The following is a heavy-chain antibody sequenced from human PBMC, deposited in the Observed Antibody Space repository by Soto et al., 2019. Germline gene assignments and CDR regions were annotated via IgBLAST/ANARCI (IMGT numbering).Heavy chain of an antibody. CDR1: GGSINNNNW. CDR2: INHSGST. J-gene: IGHJ2*01. D-gene: IGHD3-22*01. Sequence: SETLSLTCAVSGGSINNNNWWSWVRQPPGKGLEWIGEINHSGSTNYNPSLKSRVTISVDTSKNQFSLKLSSVTAADTAVYYCARGRGYYDSSGYYPRANWYFDLWGRGTLVTVSS. CDR3: ARGRGYYDSSGYYPRANWYFDL. V-gene: IGHV4-4*02.